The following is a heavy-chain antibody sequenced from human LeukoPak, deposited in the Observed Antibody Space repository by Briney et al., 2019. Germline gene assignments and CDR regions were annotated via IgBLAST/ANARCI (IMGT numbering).Heavy chain of an antibody. Sequence: SVKVSCKASRDTFSNYAFSWVRQAPGQGLEWIGGIIPIFGTTNYAQKFPGRVTITADESTSTVYMELSSLRSEDTAVFFCAAGPLPYFYYMDVWGTGTTVTVSS. J-gene: IGHJ6*03. CDR2: IIPIFGTT. D-gene: IGHD3-10*01. V-gene: IGHV1-69*13. CDR1: RDTFSNYA. CDR3: AAGPLPYFYYMDV.